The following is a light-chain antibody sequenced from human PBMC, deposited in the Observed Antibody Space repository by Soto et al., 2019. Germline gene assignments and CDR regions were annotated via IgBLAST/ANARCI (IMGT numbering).Light chain of an antibody. V-gene: IGLV2-14*01. CDR2: DVS. CDR1: GSDVGGYNY. J-gene: IGLJ1*01. Sequence: QSALTQPASVSDSPGQSITISCTGTGSDVGGYNYVSWYQHHPGKAPRLMIYDVSNRPSGVSNRFSGSKSGNTASLIISGLQAEDEADYYCSSYTSSTSYVFGTGTKVTVL. CDR3: SSYTSSTSYV.